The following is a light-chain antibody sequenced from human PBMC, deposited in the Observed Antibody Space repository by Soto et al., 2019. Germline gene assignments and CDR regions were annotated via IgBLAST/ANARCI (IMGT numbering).Light chain of an antibody. V-gene: IGLV2-14*01. Sequence: QSLLTQPASLSGSPGQSITISCTGTSSDIGAYDYVSWFQQHPGKAPKLMISEVNNRPSGVSNRFSGSKSGNTAYLTISGLQVEDEAAYFCFSFTHTSTHVSGNETKVTV. CDR1: SSDIGAYDY. CDR3: FSFTHTSTHV. J-gene: IGLJ1*01. CDR2: EVN.